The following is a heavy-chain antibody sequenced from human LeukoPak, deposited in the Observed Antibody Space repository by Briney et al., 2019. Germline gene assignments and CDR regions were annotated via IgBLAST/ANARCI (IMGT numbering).Heavy chain of an antibody. V-gene: IGHV1-2*02. Sequence: ASVTVSCKASGYTFTVYYMHWVRQAPGQGLEWMGWINPNSGGTNYAQKFQGRVTMTRDTSISTAYMELSRLRSDDTAVYYCARGSLRSGSPPSYYFDYWGQGTLVTVSS. CDR2: INPNSGGT. D-gene: IGHD3-10*01. CDR3: ARGSLRSGSPPSYYFDY. J-gene: IGHJ4*02. CDR1: GYTFTVYY.